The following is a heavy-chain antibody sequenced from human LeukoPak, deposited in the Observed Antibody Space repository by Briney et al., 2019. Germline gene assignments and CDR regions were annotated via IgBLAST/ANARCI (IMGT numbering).Heavy chain of an antibody. D-gene: IGHD5-18*01. Sequence: GASVKVSCKASGGTFSSYAISWVRQAPGQGLEWMGRIIPILGIANYAQKFQGRVTITADKSTSTAYMELSSLRSEDTAVYYCGSSERGRGYSYGGVDYWGQGTLVTVSS. J-gene: IGHJ4*02. CDR2: IIPILGIA. CDR3: GSSERGRGYSYGGVDY. V-gene: IGHV1-69*04. CDR1: GGTFSSYA.